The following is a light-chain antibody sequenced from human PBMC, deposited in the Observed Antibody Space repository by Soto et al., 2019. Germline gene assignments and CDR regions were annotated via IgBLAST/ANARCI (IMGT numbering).Light chain of an antibody. CDR3: MSYAGMYTYV. CDR1: SSDVGGYNY. J-gene: IGLJ1*01. V-gene: IGLV2-8*01. CDR2: EVT. Sequence: QSVLTQPPSASGSPGQSVTISCTGTSSDVGGYNYLSWYQHRPGKAPQLIIYEVTKRPSGVPNRFFGSKSGNTASLTVSGLQAEDEADYLCMSYAGMYTYVFGTGTKLTVL.